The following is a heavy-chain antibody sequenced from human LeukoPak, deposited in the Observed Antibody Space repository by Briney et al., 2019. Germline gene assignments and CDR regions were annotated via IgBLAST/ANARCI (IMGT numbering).Heavy chain of an antibody. CDR3: ARQSRDGSKIRGYYFDS. CDR1: GYIFTDYW. J-gene: IGHJ4*02. D-gene: IGHD3-10*01. Sequence: GESLKISCQVSGYIFTDYWIGWVRQMPGKGLESVGIIYPGDSDTTYSPFFEGQVTISADKSISTVYLQWSSLKASDTAIYYCARQSRDGSKIRGYYFDSWGQGTLVTVSS. V-gene: IGHV5-51*01. CDR2: IYPGDSDT.